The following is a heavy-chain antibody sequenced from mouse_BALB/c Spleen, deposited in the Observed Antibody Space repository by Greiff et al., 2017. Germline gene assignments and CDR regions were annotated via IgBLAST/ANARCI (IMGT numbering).Heavy chain of an antibody. V-gene: IGHV1-7*01. D-gene: IGHD1-2*01. CDR2: INPSTGYT. Sequence: VKLVESGAELAKPGASVKMSCKASGYTFTSYWMHWVKQRPGQGLEWIGYINPSTGYTEYNQKFKDKATLTADKSSSTAYMQLSSLTSEDSAVYYCASSLLRPLFAYWGQGTLVTVSA. CDR1: GYTFTSYW. J-gene: IGHJ3*01. CDR3: ASSLLRPLFAY.